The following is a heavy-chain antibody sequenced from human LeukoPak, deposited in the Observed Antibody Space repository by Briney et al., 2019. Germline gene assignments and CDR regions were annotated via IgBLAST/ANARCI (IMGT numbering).Heavy chain of an antibody. D-gene: IGHD1-20*01. Sequence: GGSLRLSCAASGFTFSSYGMHWVRQAPGKGLEWVAFIRYDGSNKYYADSVKGRFTISRDNAKNSLYLQMNSLRAEDTAVYYCAIYNWNSRRDLDYWGQGTLVTVTS. CDR1: GFTFSSYG. J-gene: IGHJ4*02. CDR3: AIYNWNSRRDLDY. CDR2: IRYDGSNK. V-gene: IGHV3-30*02.